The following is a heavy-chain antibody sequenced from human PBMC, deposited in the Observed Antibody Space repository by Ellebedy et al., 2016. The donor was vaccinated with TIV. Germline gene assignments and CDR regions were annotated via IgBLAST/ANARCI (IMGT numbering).Heavy chain of an antibody. J-gene: IGHJ4*02. Sequence: SQTLSLTCGVSGGSISSSNWWSWVRQPPGKGLEWIGEIYHTGSTNYNPSLKSRVTISVDKSKHQFSLKLSSVTAADTAVYYCARGTYSSGWYVGTYYFDYWGQGTLVTVSS. V-gene: IGHV4-4*02. CDR3: ARGTYSSGWYVGTYYFDY. D-gene: IGHD6-19*01. CDR2: IYHTGST. CDR1: GGSISSSNW.